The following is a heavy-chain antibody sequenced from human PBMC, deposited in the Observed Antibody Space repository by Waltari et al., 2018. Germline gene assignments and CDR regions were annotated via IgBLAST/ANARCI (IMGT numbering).Heavy chain of an antibody. J-gene: IGHJ4*02. CDR3: ARSSLIAAAGRGGRFDY. D-gene: IGHD6-13*01. Sequence: QVQLQESGPGLVKPSQTLSLTCTVSGGSISSGSYYWSWIRQPAGKGLEWIGRIYTSGRTNYNHALKRRGTISVDTSKNQFALKLSSVTAADTAVYYCARSSLIAAAGRGGRFDYWGQGTLVTVSS. V-gene: IGHV4-61*02. CDR2: IYTSGRT. CDR1: GGSISSGSYY.